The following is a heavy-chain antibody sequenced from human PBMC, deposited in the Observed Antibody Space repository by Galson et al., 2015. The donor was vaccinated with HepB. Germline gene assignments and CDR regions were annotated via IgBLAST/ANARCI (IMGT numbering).Heavy chain of an antibody. D-gene: IGHD1-26*01. Sequence: SLRLSSAASGFTFDDYGMSWVRQAPGKGLEWVSGINWNGGSTGYADSVKGRFTISRDNAKNSLYLQMNSLRAEDTALYHCARVARGSYYTQAYNDYWGQGTLVTVSS. CDR1: GFTFDDYG. J-gene: IGHJ4*02. CDR2: INWNGGST. CDR3: ARVARGSYYTQAYNDY. V-gene: IGHV3-20*01.